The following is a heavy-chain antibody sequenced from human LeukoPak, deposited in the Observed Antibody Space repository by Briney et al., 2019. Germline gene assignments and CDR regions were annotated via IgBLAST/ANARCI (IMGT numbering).Heavy chain of an antibody. Sequence: ASVKVSCKASGYTFTGYYMHWVRQAPGHGLEWMGWINPNSGGTNYAQKFQGRVTMTRDTSISTAYMELSRLRSDDTAVYYCASTGVGATGSTFFDYWGQGTLVTVSS. CDR2: INPNSGGT. D-gene: IGHD1-26*01. CDR1: GYTFTGYY. V-gene: IGHV1-2*02. CDR3: ASTGVGATGSTFFDY. J-gene: IGHJ4*02.